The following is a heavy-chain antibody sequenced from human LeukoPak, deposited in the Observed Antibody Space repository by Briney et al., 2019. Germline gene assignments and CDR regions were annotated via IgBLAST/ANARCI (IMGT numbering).Heavy chain of an antibody. CDR1: GFTFSSYA. CDR2: ISGSGGST. CDR3: AKAHESYSSSWYVETFDY. D-gene: IGHD6-13*01. J-gene: IGHJ4*02. V-gene: IGHV3-23*01. Sequence: SGGSLRLSCAASGFTFSSYAMSWVRQAPGKGLEWVSAISGSGGSTYYADSVKGRFTISRDNSKNTLYLQMNSLRAEDTAVYYCAKAHESYSSSWYVETFDYWGQGTLVTVSS.